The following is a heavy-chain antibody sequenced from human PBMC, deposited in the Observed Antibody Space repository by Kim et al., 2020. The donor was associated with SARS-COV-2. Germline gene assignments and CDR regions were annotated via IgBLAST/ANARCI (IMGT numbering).Heavy chain of an antibody. Sequence: GGSLRLSCAASGFSFRSYWMSWVRQAPGKGLEWVANIKQDGSEKYYVDSVEGRFTISRDNAKNSLYLQMNSLRAEDTAVYCCARDLYDFWNGGGHAFDVWGQGTMLTVSS. CDR1: GFSFRSYW. J-gene: IGHJ3*01. CDR3: ARDLYDFWNGGGHAFDV. CDR2: IKQDGSEK. V-gene: IGHV3-7*03. D-gene: IGHD3-3*01.